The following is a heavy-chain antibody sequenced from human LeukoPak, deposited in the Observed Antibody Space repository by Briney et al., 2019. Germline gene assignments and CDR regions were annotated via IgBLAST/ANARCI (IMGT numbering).Heavy chain of an antibody. CDR3: AREVDTAMDE. D-gene: IGHD5-18*01. CDR2: TNPNSGNT. CDR1: GYTFTSYD. V-gene: IGHV1-8*01. J-gene: IGHJ4*02. Sequence: ASVKVSCKASGYTFTSYDINWVRQATGQGLEWMGWTNPNSGNTGYAQKFQGRVTMTRNTSISTAYLELGSLRSEATAVYYCAREVDTAMDEWGQGTLATVSS.